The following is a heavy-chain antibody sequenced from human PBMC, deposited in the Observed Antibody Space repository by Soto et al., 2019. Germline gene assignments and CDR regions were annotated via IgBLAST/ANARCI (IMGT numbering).Heavy chain of an antibody. V-gene: IGHV1-69*13. D-gene: IGHD2-8*01. CDR2: IKPISDIT. Sequence: AVKVSCKASGDTFGRFTINWVRQAPGQGLEWMGGIKPISDITNYAQRFQGRVTFTADASTSTVYLELSSLRSEDTAMYYCARDPCKINKLIGVWFDPWGQGTLVTVSS. J-gene: IGHJ5*02. CDR1: GDTFGRFT. CDR3: ARDPCKINKLIGVWFDP.